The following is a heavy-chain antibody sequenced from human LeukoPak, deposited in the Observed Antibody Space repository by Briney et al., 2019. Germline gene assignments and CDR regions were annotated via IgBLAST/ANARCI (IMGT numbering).Heavy chain of an antibody. V-gene: IGHV1-8*01. Sequence: ASVKVSCKAPGYTFTSYDINWVRQATGQGLEWMGWMNPNSGNTGYAQKFQGRVTMTRNTSISTAYMELSSLRSEDTAVYYCAGAYYDSSGYYYSLYYYMDVWGKGTPVTVSS. CDR1: GYTFTSYD. CDR2: MNPNSGNT. CDR3: AGAYYDSSGYYYSLYYYMDV. J-gene: IGHJ6*03. D-gene: IGHD3-22*01.